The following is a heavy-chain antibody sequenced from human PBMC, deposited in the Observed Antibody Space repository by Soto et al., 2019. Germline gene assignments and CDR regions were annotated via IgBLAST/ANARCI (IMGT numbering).Heavy chain of an antibody. D-gene: IGHD3-10*01. V-gene: IGHV3-7*03. J-gene: IGHJ3*02. CDR1: GDSLCSYW. CDR2: IKEDGSHL. CDR3: ARDGNDYNSRAVDI. Sequence: ESGGALVQPGGSLRLSCAASGDSLCSYWMSWVRLIPGKGLELVANIKEDGSHLYYVDSVKGRFTISRDNARNSLYLQMNSLRAEDTATYYCARDGNDYNSRAVDIWGQGTVVTVSS.